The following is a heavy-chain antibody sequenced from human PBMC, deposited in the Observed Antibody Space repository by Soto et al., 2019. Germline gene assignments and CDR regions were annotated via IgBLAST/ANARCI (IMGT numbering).Heavy chain of an antibody. J-gene: IGHJ6*02. D-gene: IGHD3-10*01. Sequence: ASVKVSCKASGYTFTSYGISWVRQAPGQGLEWMGWISTYNGNTKYPQKYQGRVTMSTDTSTSTAYLYLRSLRSDDTAVYYCARDRLWRFGELYHYSMDVWGQGSTVTVSS. CDR1: GYTFTSYG. CDR3: ARDRLWRFGELYHYSMDV. V-gene: IGHV1-18*04. CDR2: ISTYNGNT.